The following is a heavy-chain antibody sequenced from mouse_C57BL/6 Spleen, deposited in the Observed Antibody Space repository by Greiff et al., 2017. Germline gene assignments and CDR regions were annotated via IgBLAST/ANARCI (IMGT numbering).Heavy chain of an antibody. CDR3: ARSSNYDYAMDY. CDR2: IYPGDGDT. CDR1: GYAFSSYW. V-gene: IGHV1-80*01. J-gene: IGHJ4*01. Sequence: QVQLQQSGAELVKPGASVTISCKASGYAFSSYWMNWVKQRPGKGLEWIGQIYPGDGDTNYNGKFKGKATLTADKSSSTAYMQLSSLTSEDSAVYFCARSSNYDYAMDYWGQGTSVTVSS. D-gene: IGHD2-5*01.